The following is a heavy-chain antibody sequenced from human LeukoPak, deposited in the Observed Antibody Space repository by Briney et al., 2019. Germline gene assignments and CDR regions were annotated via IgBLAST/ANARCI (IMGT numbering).Heavy chain of an antibody. V-gene: IGHV3-7*04. Sequence: PGGSLRLSCAASGFTFSRFWMSWVRQAPGKGLEWVANIKQDGSEKYYVDSVEGRFTISRENAKNSLYLQMNSLRAEDTAVFYCARDGTYTDYDPDFDIWGQGTLVTVSS. CDR2: IKQDGSEK. CDR1: GFTFSRFW. D-gene: IGHD5-12*01. CDR3: ARDGTYTDYDPDFDI. J-gene: IGHJ4*02.